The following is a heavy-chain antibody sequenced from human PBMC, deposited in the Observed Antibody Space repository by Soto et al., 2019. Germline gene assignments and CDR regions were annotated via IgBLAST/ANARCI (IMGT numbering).Heavy chain of an antibody. Sequence: GGSLRLSCAASGFTFSSYGMSWVRQAPGKGLEWVSAISGSGGSTYYADSVKGRFTISRDNSKNTLYLQMNSLRAEDTAVYYCAKDPVVAATNYYYYGMDVWGQGTTVTVSS. CDR1: GFTFSSYG. D-gene: IGHD2-15*01. V-gene: IGHV3-23*01. J-gene: IGHJ6*02. CDR3: AKDPVVAATNYYYYGMDV. CDR2: ISGSGGST.